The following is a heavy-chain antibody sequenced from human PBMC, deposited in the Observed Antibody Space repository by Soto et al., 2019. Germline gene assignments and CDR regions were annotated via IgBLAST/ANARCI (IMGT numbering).Heavy chain of an antibody. V-gene: IGHV3-23*01. D-gene: IGHD1-26*01. Sequence: GGSLRLSCAASGFTFSSYAMSWVRQAPGKGLEWVSAISGSGGSTYYADSVKGRFTISRDNSKNTLYLQMNSLRAEDTAVYYCAKDSRQWELQHLFDYWGQGTLVTVSS. CDR3: AKDSRQWELQHLFDY. CDR1: GFTFSSYA. CDR2: ISGSGGST. J-gene: IGHJ4*02.